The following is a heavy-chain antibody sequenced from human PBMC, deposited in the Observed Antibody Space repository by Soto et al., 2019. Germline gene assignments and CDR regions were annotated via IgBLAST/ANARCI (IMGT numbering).Heavy chain of an antibody. CDR1: GFAFISYG. CDR3: AKDLRFAVVNYYYGMDV. CDR2: ISYDGSNK. D-gene: IGHD3-3*01. J-gene: IGHJ6*02. V-gene: IGHV3-30*18. Sequence: GGSRTLSCVASGFAFISYGMHGVRQAAGKGLEWVAVISYDGSNKYYAESVKGRVTISRDNSNNTLYLQTNSLRDAAPAVSSCAKDLRFAVVNYYYGMDVWGQGTTVTVSS.